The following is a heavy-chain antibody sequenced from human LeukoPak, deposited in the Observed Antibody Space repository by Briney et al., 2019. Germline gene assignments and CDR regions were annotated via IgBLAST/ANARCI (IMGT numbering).Heavy chain of an antibody. V-gene: IGHV3-21*04. J-gene: IGHJ4*02. Sequence: KTGGSLRLSCAASEFTFSRYSMNWVRQAPGKGLEWVSSISTSSSYIYYADSVKGRFTISRDNSKNTLYLHMNSLRAEDTAVYYCAKGYYYDNSGESYFDYWGQGTLVTVSS. CDR2: ISTSSSYI. CDR3: AKGYYYDNSGESYFDY. D-gene: IGHD3-22*01. CDR1: EFTFSRYS.